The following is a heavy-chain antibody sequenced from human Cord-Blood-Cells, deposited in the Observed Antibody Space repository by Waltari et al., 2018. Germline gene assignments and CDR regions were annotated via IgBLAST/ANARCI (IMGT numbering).Heavy chain of an antibody. J-gene: IGHJ4*02. CDR3: ARTARKILDY. CDR2: IKQDGSEK. V-gene: IGHV3-7*01. CDR1: GLPFSSSW. Sequence: EVQLVESGGGLVQPGGSLRLSCAASGLPFSSSWISWVRQAPGKELEWVANIKQDGSEKYYVDSVKGRFTISRDNAKNSLYLQMNSLRAEDTAVYYCARTARKILDYWGQGTLVTVSS.